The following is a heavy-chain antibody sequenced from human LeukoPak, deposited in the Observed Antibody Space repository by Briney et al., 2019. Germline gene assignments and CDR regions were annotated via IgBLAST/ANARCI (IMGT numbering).Heavy chain of an antibody. D-gene: IGHD6-13*01. CDR2: IIPILGIA. V-gene: IGHV1-69*04. Sequence: SVKVSCKASGGTFSSYAISWVRQAPGQGLEWMGRIIPILGIANYAQKFQGRVTITADKSTSTAYMELSSLRSEDTAVYYCAGASSSNLAWFDPWGQGTLVTVSS. J-gene: IGHJ5*02. CDR1: GGTFSSYA. CDR3: AGASSSNLAWFDP.